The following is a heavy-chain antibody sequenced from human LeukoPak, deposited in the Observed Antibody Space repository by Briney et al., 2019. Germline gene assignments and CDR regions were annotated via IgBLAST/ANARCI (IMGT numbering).Heavy chain of an antibody. CDR1: GFTFSDYY. J-gene: IGHJ4*02. Sequence: GGSLRLSCAASGFTFSDYYMSWIRQAPGKGLEWVSYISSSGSTIYYADSVKGRFTISRDNAKNSLYLQMNSLRAEDTAVYYCARVDSYYGSGSYYTLFDYWGQGTLVTVSS. V-gene: IGHV3-11*04. CDR3: ARVDSYYGSGSYYTLFDY. CDR2: ISSSGSTI. D-gene: IGHD3-10*01.